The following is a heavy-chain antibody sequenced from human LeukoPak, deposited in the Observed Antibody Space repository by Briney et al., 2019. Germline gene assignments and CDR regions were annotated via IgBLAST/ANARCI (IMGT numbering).Heavy chain of an antibody. CDR2: IYSSGNK. V-gene: IGHV4-4*07. D-gene: IGHD3-10*01. J-gene: IGHJ5*02. Sequence: PSGTLSLTCTVAGGSMNQYYGSWVRQPAGRGLEWVGRIYSSGNKFYKASLKSRVTMSVDTSNNQFFLKLTSVAAADTAVYYCARDSGTTGEVKFDPWGQGTLVTVSS. CDR3: ARDSGTTGEVKFDP. CDR1: GGSMNQYY.